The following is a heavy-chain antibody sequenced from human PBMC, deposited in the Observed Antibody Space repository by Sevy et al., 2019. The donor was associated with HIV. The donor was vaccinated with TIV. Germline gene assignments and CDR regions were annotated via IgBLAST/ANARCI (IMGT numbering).Heavy chain of an antibody. V-gene: IGHV3-30*02. CDR3: AKDYDFWSGAHYFDY. D-gene: IGHD3-3*01. J-gene: IGHJ4*02. Sequence: GGSLRLSCAASGFTFSSYGMHWVRQAPGKGLEWVAFIRYDGSNKYYADSVKGRFTISRDNSKNTLYLQMNSPRAEDTAVYYCAKDYDFWSGAHYFDYWGQGTLVTVSS. CDR1: GFTFSSYG. CDR2: IRYDGSNK.